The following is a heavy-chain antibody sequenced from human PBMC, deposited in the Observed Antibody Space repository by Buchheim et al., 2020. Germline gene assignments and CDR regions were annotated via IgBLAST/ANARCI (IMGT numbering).Heavy chain of an antibody. D-gene: IGHD4-17*01. V-gene: IGHV3-30*18. CDR2: ISYDGSNK. CDR3: AKGDGAFDL. Sequence: QVQLVESGGGVVQPGRSLRLSCAASGFTFSSYGMHWVRQAPGKGLEWVAVISYDGSNKYYADSVKGRFTISRDNSKNTLYLQMYSLRAEDTAVYYCAKGDGAFDLWGRGTL. CDR1: GFTFSSYG. J-gene: IGHJ2*01.